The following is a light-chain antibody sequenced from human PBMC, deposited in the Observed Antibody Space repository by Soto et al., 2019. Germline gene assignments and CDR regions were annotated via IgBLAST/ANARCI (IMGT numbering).Light chain of an antibody. CDR1: RASIGSNT. V-gene: IGLV1-44*01. Sequence: QSVLTQLPSASGTPGQRVTISCSGSRASIGSNTVTWYQHLPGAAPKLLVYNNNQRPSGVPDRFSGSKSDTSASLAISGLQFEDEAVYYCAAWDDSLSGPVFGGGTKLTVL. CDR2: NNN. J-gene: IGLJ3*02. CDR3: AAWDDSLSGPV.